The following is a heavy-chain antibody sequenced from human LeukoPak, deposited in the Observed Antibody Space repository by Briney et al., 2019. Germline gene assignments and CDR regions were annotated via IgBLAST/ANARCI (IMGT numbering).Heavy chain of an antibody. CDR1: GYTFTIYS. D-gene: IGHD3-16*01. Sequence: ASVKVSCKSSGYTFTIYSNGLVRPAPGQGLEWMGWISAYNGNTNYAQKLQGRVTMTTDTSTSPAYMELRSLRPDDTAVYYCAGGRYTVILIIRLIACWGQGSMVTVSS. J-gene: IGHJ4*01. CDR3: AGGRYTVILIIRLIAC. CDR2: ISAYNGNT. V-gene: IGHV1-18*01.